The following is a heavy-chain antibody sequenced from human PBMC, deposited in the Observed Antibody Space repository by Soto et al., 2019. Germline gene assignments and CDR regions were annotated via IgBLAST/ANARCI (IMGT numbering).Heavy chain of an antibody. CDR3: ARDLNWGIDY. CDR1: GFTFSTFS. D-gene: IGHD7-27*01. J-gene: IGHJ4*02. Sequence: GGSLRLSCAASGFTFSTFSMNWVRQAPGKGLEWVSYISGTYAIYYAGSVQGRFTIPRDNAKNSVYLQMNSLRDEDSAIYYCARDLNWGIDYWGEGALVTVSS. CDR2: ISGTYAI. V-gene: IGHV3-48*02.